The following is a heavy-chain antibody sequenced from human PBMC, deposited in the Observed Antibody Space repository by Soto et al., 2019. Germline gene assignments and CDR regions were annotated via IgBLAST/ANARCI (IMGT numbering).Heavy chain of an antibody. Sequence: EVQLVESGGGLVKPGGSLRLSCAASGFTFSSYSMNWVRQAPGKGLEWVSSISSSSSYIYYADSVKGRFTISRDNAKNSLYLQMNSLRAEDTAVYYCARDVPGHCSGGSCYFPNYYYYGMDVWGQGTTVTVSS. CDR2: ISSSSSYI. CDR1: GFTFSSYS. CDR3: ARDVPGHCSGGSCYFPNYYYYGMDV. D-gene: IGHD2-15*01. J-gene: IGHJ6*02. V-gene: IGHV3-21*01.